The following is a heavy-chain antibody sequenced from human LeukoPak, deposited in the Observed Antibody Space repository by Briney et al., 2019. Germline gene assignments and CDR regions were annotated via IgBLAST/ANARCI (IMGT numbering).Heavy chain of an antibody. J-gene: IGHJ4*02. CDR1: GGSISTSTYC. V-gene: IGHV4-39*01. D-gene: IGHD1-26*01. Sequence: PSETLPLTCTVSGGSISTSTYCWGWIRQPPGKELEWIGTIYYTGSTYYNPSLKSRVTVSIDTSKNQFSLKLSSVTAADTAVYYCARGLGVGAAEIDYWGQGTLVTVSS. CDR2: IYYTGST. CDR3: ARGLGVGAAEIDY.